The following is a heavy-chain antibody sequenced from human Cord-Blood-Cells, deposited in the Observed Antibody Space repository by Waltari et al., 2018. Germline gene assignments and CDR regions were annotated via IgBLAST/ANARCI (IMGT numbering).Heavy chain of an antibody. CDR3: ARHFLLGEYSSSSEYFQH. CDR1: GGSISSSSYY. V-gene: IGHV4-39*01. CDR2: IYYSGST. D-gene: IGHD6-6*01. J-gene: IGHJ1*01. Sequence: QLQLQESGPGLVKPSETLSLTCTVSGGSISSSSYYWGWIRQPPWKGLEWIGSIYYSGSTYYNPSLKSRVTISVDTSKNQFSLKLSSVTAADTAVYYCARHFLLGEYSSSSEYFQHWGQGTLVTVSS.